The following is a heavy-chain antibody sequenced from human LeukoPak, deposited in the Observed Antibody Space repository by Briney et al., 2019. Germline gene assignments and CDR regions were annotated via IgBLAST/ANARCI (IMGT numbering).Heavy chain of an antibody. D-gene: IGHD3-22*01. J-gene: IGHJ4*02. CDR2: IYHSGST. V-gene: IGHV4-30-2*01. Sequence: SETLSLTCAVSGGSISSGGYSWSWIRQPPGEGLEWIGYIYHSGSTYYNPSLKSRVTISVYRSKNQFSLKLSSVTAADTAVYYCARGGGYYDSSGLIDYWGQGTLVTVSS. CDR1: GGSISSGGYS. CDR3: ARGGGYYDSSGLIDY.